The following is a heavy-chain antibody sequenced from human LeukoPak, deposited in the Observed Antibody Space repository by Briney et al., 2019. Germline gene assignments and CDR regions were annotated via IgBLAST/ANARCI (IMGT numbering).Heavy chain of an antibody. CDR1: SGSLSSFY. Sequence: SETLSLTCTVSSGSLSSFYWNWIWHPAGKGLEWVGRIYPSGSTDYNASLKSRVTMSVDTSKKQFSLKLNSVTAADTAVYYCARSSGHDFGYWGQGILVTVSS. V-gene: IGHV4-4*07. D-gene: IGHD5-12*01. CDR3: ARSSGHDFGY. J-gene: IGHJ4*02. CDR2: IYPSGST.